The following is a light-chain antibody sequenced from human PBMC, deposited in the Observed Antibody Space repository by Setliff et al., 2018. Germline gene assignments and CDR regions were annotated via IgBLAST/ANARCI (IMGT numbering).Light chain of an antibody. V-gene: IGLV1-51*01. Sequence: QSVLTQPPSVSAASGQKVTISCSGSSSNIGKNYVSWYQQLPGTAPKLLIYDNNERPSGIPDRFSGSKSGTSATLGITGLQTGDEANYYCGTWDSSLTAYVIFGGGTKVTVL. CDR3: GTWDSSLTAYVI. J-gene: IGLJ2*01. CDR2: DNN. CDR1: SSNIGKNY.